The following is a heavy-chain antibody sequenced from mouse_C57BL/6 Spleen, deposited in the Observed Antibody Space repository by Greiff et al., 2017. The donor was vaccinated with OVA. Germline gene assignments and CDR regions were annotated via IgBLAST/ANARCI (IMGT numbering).Heavy chain of an antibody. D-gene: IGHD1-1*01. J-gene: IGHJ2*01. V-gene: IGHV1-52*01. CDR1: GYTFTSYW. CDR3: AREGDYGFNYCDY. Sequence: QVQLQQPGAELVRPGSSVKLSCKASGYTFTSYWMHWVKQRPIQGLEWIGNIDPSDSDTHYNQKFKDKATLTVDTSSSTAYMQLSSLTSEDSAVYYCAREGDYGFNYCDYWGQGTTLTVAS. CDR2: IDPSDSDT.